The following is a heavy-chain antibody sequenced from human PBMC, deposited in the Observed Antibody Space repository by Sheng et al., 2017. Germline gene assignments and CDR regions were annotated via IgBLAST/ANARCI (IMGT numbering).Heavy chain of an antibody. CDR2: IWYDGSNK. J-gene: IGHJ4*02. CDR3: AREISPRSFGGTTPDY. CDR1: GFTFSSYG. V-gene: IGHV3-33*01. Sequence: QVQLVESGGGVVQPGRSLRLSCAASGFTFSSYGMHWVRQAPGKGLEWVAVIWYDGSNKYYADSVKGRFTISRDNSKNTLYLQMNSLRAEDTAVYYCAREISPRSFGGTTPDYWGQGTL. D-gene: IGHD1-7*01.